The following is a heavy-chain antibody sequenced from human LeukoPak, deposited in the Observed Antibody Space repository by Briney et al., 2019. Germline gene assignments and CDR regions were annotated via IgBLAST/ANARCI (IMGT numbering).Heavy chain of an antibody. V-gene: IGHV3-13*01. CDR1: GFTFTTFW. D-gene: IGHD6-19*01. J-gene: IGHJ6*03. Sequence: GGSLRLSCAASGFTFTTFWMHWVRQATGKGLEWVSAIGTAGDTYYPGSVKGRFTISRENAKNSLYLQMNSLRAGDTAVYYCARVGRGAYSSGWYIDVWGQGTTVTVSS. CDR2: IGTAGDT. CDR3: ARVGRGAYSSGWYIDV.